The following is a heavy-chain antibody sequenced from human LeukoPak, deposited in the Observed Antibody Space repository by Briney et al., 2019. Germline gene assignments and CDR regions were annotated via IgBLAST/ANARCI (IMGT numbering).Heavy chain of an antibody. V-gene: IGHV3-23*01. CDR1: GFTFDDYG. Sequence: GGSLRLSCAASGFTFDDYGMSWVRQAPGKGLEWVSGISGSGGSTYYADSVKGRFTISRDNSKNTLYLQMNTLRADDTAVYYCAKDHGSSDWYYFDYWGQGTLVTVSS. CDR3: AKDHGSSDWYYFDY. D-gene: IGHD6-13*01. J-gene: IGHJ4*02. CDR2: ISGSGGST.